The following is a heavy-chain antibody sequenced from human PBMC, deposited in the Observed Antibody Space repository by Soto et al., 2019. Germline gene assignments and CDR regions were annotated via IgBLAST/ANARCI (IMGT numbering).Heavy chain of an antibody. CDR2: ISAYNGNT. CDR1: GYTFTSYG. CDR3: ARGPELRYFDWPPDY. V-gene: IGHV1-18*01. D-gene: IGHD3-9*01. J-gene: IGHJ4*02. Sequence: GASVKVSCKASGYTFTSYGISRVRQAPGQGLEWMGWISAYNGNTNYAQKLQGRVTMTTDTSTSTAYMELRSLRSDDTAVYYCARGPELRYFDWPPDYWGQGTLVTVSS.